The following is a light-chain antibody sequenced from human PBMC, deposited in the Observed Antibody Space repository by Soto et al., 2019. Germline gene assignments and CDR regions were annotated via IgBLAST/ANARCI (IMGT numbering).Light chain of an antibody. V-gene: IGKV1-5*01. CDR3: QQYNDEPWT. CDR1: QNIGNW. Sequence: DIQMTQSPSTLSASVGDRVTITCRASQNIGNWLAWYQQKPGKTPDLLIYDASSLESGVPLRFSGSGSGTEFTLPISSLQTDDSATYYCQQYNDEPWTFGQGTKVEIK. CDR2: DAS. J-gene: IGKJ1*01.